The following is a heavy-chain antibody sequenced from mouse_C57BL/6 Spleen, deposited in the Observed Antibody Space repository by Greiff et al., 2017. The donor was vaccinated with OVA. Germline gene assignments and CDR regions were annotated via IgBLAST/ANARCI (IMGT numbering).Heavy chain of an antibody. CDR1: GFTFSSYA. CDR2: ISSGGDYI. D-gene: IGHD2-4*01. V-gene: IGHV5-9-1*02. Sequence: EVKLVESGEGLVKPGGSLKLSCAASGFTFSSYAMSWVRQTPEKRLEWVAYISSGGDYIYYADTVKGRFTISRDNARNTLYLQMSSLKSEDTAMYYCTRDRYYDYDEDPAWFAYWGQGTLVTVSA. CDR3: TRDRYYDYDEDPAWFAY. J-gene: IGHJ3*01.